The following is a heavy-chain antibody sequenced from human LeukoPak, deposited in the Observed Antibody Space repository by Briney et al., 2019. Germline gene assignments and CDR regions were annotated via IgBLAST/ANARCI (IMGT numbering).Heavy chain of an antibody. CDR3: ASQYYSNYYYYYMEV. V-gene: IGHV4-39*01. CDR2: IYYSGST. Sequence: PSETLSLTCTVSGGSISSSSYYWGWIRQPPGKGLEWIGSIYYSGSTYYNPSLKSRVTISVDTSKNQFSLKLSSVTAADTAVYYCASQYYSNYYYYYMEVWGKGTTVTVSS. J-gene: IGHJ6*03. CDR1: GGSISSSSYY. D-gene: IGHD4-11*01.